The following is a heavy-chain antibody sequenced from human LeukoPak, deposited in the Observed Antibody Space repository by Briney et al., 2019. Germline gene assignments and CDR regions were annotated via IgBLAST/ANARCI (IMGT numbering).Heavy chain of an antibody. CDR1: GGSISSYY. Sequence: TSETLSLTCTVSGGSISSYYWSWIRQPPGKGLEWIGYIYYSGSTNYNPSLKSRVTISVDTSKNQFSLKLSAVTAADTAVYYCARDVAAAGTRWFDPWGQGTLVTVSS. J-gene: IGHJ5*02. CDR2: IYYSGST. D-gene: IGHD6-13*01. CDR3: ARDVAAAGTRWFDP. V-gene: IGHV4-59*01.